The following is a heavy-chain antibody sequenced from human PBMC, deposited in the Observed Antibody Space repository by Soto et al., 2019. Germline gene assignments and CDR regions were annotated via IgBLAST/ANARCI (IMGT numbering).Heavy chain of an antibody. V-gene: IGHV3-20*04. CDR3: ARDHRLGYEYGDYGDS. J-gene: IGHJ4*02. CDR1: GFGFDEYG. CDR2: INRHGDST. D-gene: IGHD2-21*01. Sequence: EVQLVESGGGVVRPGGSLRLSCAASGFGFDEYGMSWVRQGPGKGLEWVSGINRHGDSTGYADSGKGRVTISRDNAKNSLYLQMTCLTAEYTAVYYSARDHRLGYEYGDYGDSCGQGTLVTVSS.